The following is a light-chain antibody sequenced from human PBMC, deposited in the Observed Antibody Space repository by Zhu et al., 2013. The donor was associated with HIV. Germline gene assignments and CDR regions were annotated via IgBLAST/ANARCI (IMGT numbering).Light chain of an antibody. Sequence: DIQMTQSPSSLSASVGDRVTITCRASQSISTYFNWYQHKPGKAPKLLIYSASYLQGGVPSRFSGSGSGTDFTLTISSLQPEDFATYYCQQSYSTPHSFGQGTKLEIK. CDR2: SAS. CDR1: QSISTY. V-gene: IGKV1-39*01. CDR3: QQSYSTPHS. J-gene: IGKJ2*03.